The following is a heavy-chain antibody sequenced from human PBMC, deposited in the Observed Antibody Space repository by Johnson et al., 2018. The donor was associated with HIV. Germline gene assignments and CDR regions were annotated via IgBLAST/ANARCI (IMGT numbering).Heavy chain of an antibody. J-gene: IGHJ3*02. D-gene: IGHD6-13*01. CDR1: GFNFYEYD. CDR3: AKGAAAAGPDAFDI. CDR2: TNK. Sequence: QVQLVESGGGVVRPGESLRISCVASGFNFYEYDVSWVRQVLGKGLEWVSGTNKYYGDSVKGRFTISRDNSKNTLYLQMNSLRAEDTAVYYCAKGAAAAGPDAFDIWGQGTMVTVSS. V-gene: IGHV3-NL1*01.